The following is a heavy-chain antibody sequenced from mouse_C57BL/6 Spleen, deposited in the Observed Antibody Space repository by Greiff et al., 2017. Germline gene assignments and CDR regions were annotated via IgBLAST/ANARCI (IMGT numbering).Heavy chain of an antibody. CDR1: GFNIKDDY. CDR3: TTLGRAWFAY. J-gene: IGHJ3*01. Sequence: VQLQQSGAELVRPGASVKLSCTASGFNIKDDYMHWVKQRPEQGLEWIGWIDPEDGDTEYAAKVQGKATITTDTSYNTAYLQLSSLTSEDTAVYYWTTLGRAWFAYWGQGTLVTFSA. V-gene: IGHV14-4*01. CDR2: IDPEDGDT.